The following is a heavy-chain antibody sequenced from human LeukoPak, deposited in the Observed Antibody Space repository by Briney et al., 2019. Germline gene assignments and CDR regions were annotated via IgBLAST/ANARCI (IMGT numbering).Heavy chain of an antibody. D-gene: IGHD3-10*01. Sequence: GGSLRLSCAASGFSVSSNYMSWVRQAPGKGLEWVSVIYSGGSIYYADSVKGRFTISRDNSKNTLYLQMNSLRAEDTAVYYCARGDTMVRGGPYYFDYWGQGTLVTVSS. V-gene: IGHV3-66*01. CDR2: IYSGGSI. CDR1: GFSVSSNY. J-gene: IGHJ4*02. CDR3: ARGDTMVRGGPYYFDY.